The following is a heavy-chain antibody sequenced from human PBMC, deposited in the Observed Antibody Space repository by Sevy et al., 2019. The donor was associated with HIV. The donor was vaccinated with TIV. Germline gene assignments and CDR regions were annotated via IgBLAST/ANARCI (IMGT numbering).Heavy chain of an antibody. D-gene: IGHD1-26*01. CDR1: GFTFTSHA. V-gene: IGHV3-23*01. CDR2: IGDSGTTT. Sequence: GGSLRLSCAASGFTFTSHAMSWVRQAPGKGLEWVSAIGDSGTTTYYEDSVKGRFTISSDNSKNTQYLQMDGLRAEATAIYYCARAFTGGYQRPFDYWGQGTLVTVSS. J-gene: IGHJ4*02. CDR3: ARAFTGGYQRPFDY.